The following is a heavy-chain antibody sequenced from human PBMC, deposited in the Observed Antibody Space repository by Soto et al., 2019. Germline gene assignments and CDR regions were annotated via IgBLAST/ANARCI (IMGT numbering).Heavy chain of an antibody. CDR2: IWYDGSNK. V-gene: IGHV3-33*01. CDR1: GFTFSSYG. J-gene: IGHJ4*02. CDR3: ARDPENRFGESPPDY. Sequence: GGSLRLSCAASGFTFSSYGMHWVRQAPGKGLEWVAVIWYDGSNKYYADSVKGRFTISRDNSKNTLYLQMNSLRAEDTAVYYCARDPENRFGESPPDYWGQGTLVTVSS. D-gene: IGHD3-10*01.